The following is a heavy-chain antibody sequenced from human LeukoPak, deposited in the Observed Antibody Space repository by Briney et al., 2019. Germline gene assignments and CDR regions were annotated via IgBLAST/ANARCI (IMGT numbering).Heavy chain of an antibody. CDR2: IDSRDNT. Sequence: GGSLRLSCAASGFTVRNNHMSWVRQAPGKGLEWVSVIDSRDNTYHADSVKGRFTISRHTSKNTLYLQMNSLRAEDTAVDYCARESTPLRGAFDPWAREPWSPSPQ. CDR3: ARESTPLRGAFDP. J-gene: IGHJ5*02. CDR1: GFTVRNNH. D-gene: IGHD5-24*01. V-gene: IGHV3-53*04.